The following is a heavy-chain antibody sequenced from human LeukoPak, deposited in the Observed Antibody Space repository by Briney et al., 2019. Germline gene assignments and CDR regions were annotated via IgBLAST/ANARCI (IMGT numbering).Heavy chain of an antibody. CDR3: ARVREKYYDFWSGYYGVYYYYYGMDV. D-gene: IGHD3-3*01. CDR1: GCTFSSYW. J-gene: IGHJ6*02. CDR2: MNSDGSST. V-gene: IGHV3-74*01. Sequence: GGSLRLSCAASGCTFSSYWMPWIRQAPGKGLVWVSRMNSDGSSTSYSDSVQGRFTISRDNAKNTLYLQMNSLSAEDTAVYYCARVREKYYDFWSGYYGVYYYYYGMDVWGQGTTVTVSS.